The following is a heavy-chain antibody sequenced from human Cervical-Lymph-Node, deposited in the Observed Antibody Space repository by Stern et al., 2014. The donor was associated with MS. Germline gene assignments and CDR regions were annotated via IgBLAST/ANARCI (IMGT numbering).Heavy chain of an antibody. CDR3: ARDHFTTSLDV. Sequence: VQLVESGPGLVKPSQTLSLTCTVSGGSISSDNYCWTWIRQHPGKGLEWIGHIYYSGTTYYNPSLKSRVSIKVDTSQNLFSLRLSSVTAADTAVYYCARDHFTTSLDVWGHGTTVTVS. CDR1: GGSISSDNYC. J-gene: IGHJ6*02. D-gene: IGHD2-2*01. V-gene: IGHV4-31*03. CDR2: IYYSGTT.